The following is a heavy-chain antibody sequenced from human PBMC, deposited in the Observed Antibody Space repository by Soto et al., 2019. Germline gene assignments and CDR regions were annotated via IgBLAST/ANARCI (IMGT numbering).Heavy chain of an antibody. J-gene: IGHJ3*02. D-gene: IGHD2-2*01. CDR2: ISSNGGST. CDR1: GFTFSSYA. CDR3: ARVRDCSSTSCSYDAFDI. Sequence: GGSLRLSCAASGFTFSSYAMHWVRQAPGKGLEYVSAISSNGGSTYYANSVKGRFTISRDNSKNTLYLQMGSLRAEDMAVYYCARVRDCSSTSCSYDAFDIWGKGTMVTVSS. V-gene: IGHV3-64*01.